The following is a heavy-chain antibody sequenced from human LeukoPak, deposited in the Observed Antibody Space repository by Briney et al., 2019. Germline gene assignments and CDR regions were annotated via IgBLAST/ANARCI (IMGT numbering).Heavy chain of an antibody. CDR3: ARAGGYNSGWPHFDY. CDR2: IYHDGSA. CDR1: GGSISSYF. V-gene: IGHV4-4*02. J-gene: IGHJ4*02. Sequence: SETLSLTCTVSGGSISSYFWSWIRQPPGKGLEWIGEIYHDGSANYNPSLKSRVTISVDKSKNHFSLKLISVTAADTAVYYCARAGGYNSGWPHFDYWGQGTLVTVSS. D-gene: IGHD5-12*01.